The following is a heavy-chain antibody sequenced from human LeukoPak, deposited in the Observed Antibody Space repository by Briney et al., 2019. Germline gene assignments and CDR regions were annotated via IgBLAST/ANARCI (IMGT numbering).Heavy chain of an antibody. J-gene: IGHJ4*02. D-gene: IGHD4-11*01. Sequence: GGSLRLSCAASGFTFSRDWMHWVRQVPGKGLVWVSRIDSDDGSTSYADSVRGRFTISRDNAKKTLYLQMNSLRAEDTAVYYCAKDPPSVTTFPYYFDYWGQGTLVTVSS. CDR1: GFTFSRDW. V-gene: IGHV3-74*01. CDR2: IDSDDGST. CDR3: AKDPPSVTTFPYYFDY.